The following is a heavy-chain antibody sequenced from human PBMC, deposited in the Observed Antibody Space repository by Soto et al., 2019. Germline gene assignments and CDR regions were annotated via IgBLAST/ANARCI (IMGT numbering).Heavy chain of an antibody. V-gene: IGHV3-23*05. D-gene: IGHD2-8*01. J-gene: IGHJ4*02. Sequence: EVLLLESGGGLVQPGQSLRLSCAASILTFRGLGMSWVRQAPGKGLEWVATIDKSGSNTHYADSVRGRFTISRDNSRNTLDLHMSKLRAEDTALYFCVSWVSAHFDFWGQGTLVTVSS. CDR1: ILTFRGLG. CDR2: IDKSGSNT. CDR3: VSWVSAHFDF.